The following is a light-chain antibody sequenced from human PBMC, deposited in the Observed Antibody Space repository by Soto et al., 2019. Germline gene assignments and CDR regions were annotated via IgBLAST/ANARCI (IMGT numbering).Light chain of an antibody. Sequence: DIQMTQSPSTVSASVGDRVTITCRASQSISYWLAWYQQKPGKAPNLLIYKASSLESGVPSRFSGSGSGTEFTLTINSLQPDDFATYYCQQYSNYPLTFGGGTKVEI. V-gene: IGKV1-5*03. J-gene: IGKJ4*01. CDR1: QSISYW. CDR2: KAS. CDR3: QQYSNYPLT.